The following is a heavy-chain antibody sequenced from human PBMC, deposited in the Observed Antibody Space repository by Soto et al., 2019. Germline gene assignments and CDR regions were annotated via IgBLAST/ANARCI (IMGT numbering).Heavy chain of an antibody. CDR2: IYSGGST. CDR3: ARDRRITIFGVVITYGMDV. Sequence: GGSLILSCAASGFTVSSNYMSWVRQAPGKGLEWVSVIYSGGSTYYADSVKGRFTISRDNSKNTLYLQMNSLRAEDTAVYYCARDRRITIFGVVITYGMDVWGQGTTVTVSS. D-gene: IGHD3-3*01. J-gene: IGHJ6*02. V-gene: IGHV3-53*01. CDR1: GFTVSSNY.